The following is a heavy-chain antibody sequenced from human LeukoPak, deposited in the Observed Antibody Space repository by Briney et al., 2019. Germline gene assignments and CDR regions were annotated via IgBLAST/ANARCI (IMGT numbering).Heavy chain of an antibody. CDR1: GGSMSGYY. Sequence: PSETLSLTCTVSGGSMSGYYWSWIRQPPGKELDWIGYIYPTGSTSYNPSLESRVSISLDTSKNQFSLKLSSVTAADTAVYYCARQMGARDILTGYYTAYYVDYWGQGTLVTVSS. V-gene: IGHV4-59*08. J-gene: IGHJ4*02. CDR3: ARQMGARDILTGYYTAYYVDY. D-gene: IGHD3-9*01. CDR2: IYPTGST.